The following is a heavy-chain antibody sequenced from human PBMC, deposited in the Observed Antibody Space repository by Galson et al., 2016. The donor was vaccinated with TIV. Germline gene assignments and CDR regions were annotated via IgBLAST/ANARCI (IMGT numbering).Heavy chain of an antibody. CDR3: ARWFDSSGYYYFDY. CDR1: RYTFTRHY. Sequence: SVKVSCKASRYTFTRHYMHWVRQAPGQGIEWMGIINPITGITTYAQNFQGRVTMTRDTSTSTVQMELSSLRSEDTAVYYCARWFDSSGYYYFDYWGQGSLITVSS. CDR2: INPITGIT. V-gene: IGHV1-46*01. J-gene: IGHJ4*02. D-gene: IGHD3-22*01.